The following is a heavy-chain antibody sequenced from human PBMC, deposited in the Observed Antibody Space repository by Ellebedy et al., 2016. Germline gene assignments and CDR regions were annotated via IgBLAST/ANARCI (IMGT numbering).Heavy chain of an antibody. D-gene: IGHD2-15*01. CDR2: IYYSGNT. J-gene: IGHJ5*02. Sequence: SETLSLTCTVFGGSITSDYYWTWIRQRPGKGLEWIGYIYYSGNTYYNPSLQSRVSLSVDTSKNQFSLKLSSVTAADTAVYYCARRRPYCTGGSCYGWFDPWGQGTLVTVST. CDR1: GGSITSDYY. V-gene: IGHV4-31*02. CDR3: ARRRPYCTGGSCYGWFDP.